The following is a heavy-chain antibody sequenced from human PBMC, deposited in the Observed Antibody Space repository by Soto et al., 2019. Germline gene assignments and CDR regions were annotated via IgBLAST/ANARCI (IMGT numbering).Heavy chain of an antibody. CDR2: ISTYNGDT. J-gene: IGHJ6*02. V-gene: IGHV1-18*01. CDR3: ARQGSWPYYYYGLDV. Sequence: QVQLVQSGPEVRKPGASVKVSCEASGYTFTTSGISWARQVPGQGLEWMGWISTYNGDTNSAQNFQGRVLMTADTSTGTAYMELMSLKSDDTAVYYCARQGSWPYYYYGLDVWGQGTTVTVS. CDR1: GYTFTTSG. D-gene: IGHD1-26*01.